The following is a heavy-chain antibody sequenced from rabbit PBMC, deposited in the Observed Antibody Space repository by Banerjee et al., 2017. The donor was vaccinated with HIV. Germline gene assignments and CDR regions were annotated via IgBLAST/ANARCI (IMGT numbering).Heavy chain of an antibody. J-gene: IGHJ6*01. CDR3: ARDGAGGSYFAL. Sequence: QLKESGGGLVQTGGSLKLSCKASGFTLSSYYMNWVRQAPGKGLEWIGYIDPVFGITYYANWVNCRFSISRENAQNTVFLQMTSLTAADTATYFCARDGAGGSYFALWGPGTLVTVS. D-gene: IGHD8-1*01. V-gene: IGHV1S7*01. CDR1: GFTLSSYY. CDR2: IDPVFGIT.